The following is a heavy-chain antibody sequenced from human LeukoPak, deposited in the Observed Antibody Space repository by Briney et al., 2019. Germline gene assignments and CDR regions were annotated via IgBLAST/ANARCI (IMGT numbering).Heavy chain of an antibody. D-gene: IGHD3-10*01. J-gene: IGHJ4*02. CDR2: INHVATT. CDR3: ARGRTGSTNYDY. V-gene: IGHV4-34*01. CDR1: GGSFSDYL. Sequence: SETLSLTCGVSGGSFSDYLWSWIRQPPGKGLEWIGQINHVATTNYNPSLKSRVTMSVDRSKNQFSLRLSPVTAADRAVYYCARGRTGSTNYDYWGQGVLVTVSS.